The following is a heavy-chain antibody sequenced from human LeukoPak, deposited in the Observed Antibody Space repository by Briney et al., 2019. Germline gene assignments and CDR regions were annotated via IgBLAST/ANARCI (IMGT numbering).Heavy chain of an antibody. J-gene: IGHJ4*02. D-gene: IGHD1-26*01. Sequence: GGSLRLSCAASGFTVSSNYMSWVRQAPGKGLEWVSVIYSGGSTYYADSVKGRFTISRDNSKNTLYLQMNSLRDEDTAVYYCARVVNSQVSEFDYWGQGTLVTVSS. V-gene: IGHV3-66*01. CDR2: IYSGGST. CDR3: ARVVNSQVSEFDY. CDR1: GFTVSSNY.